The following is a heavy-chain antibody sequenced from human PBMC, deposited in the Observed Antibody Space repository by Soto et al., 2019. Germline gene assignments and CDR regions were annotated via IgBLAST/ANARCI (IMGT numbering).Heavy chain of an antibody. CDR3: ARPRDFWSGNDAFDI. D-gene: IGHD3-3*01. Sequence: XATLSLICTVRGVSVSSVSFYSSWIRHPPGKGLEWIGYMYYSGSTNYNPSLKSRVTISLDTSKNQFSLKLSSVTAADTAVYFCARPRDFWSGNDAFDICAQGTMVTVS. J-gene: IGHJ3*02. V-gene: IGHV4-61*01. CDR1: GVSVSSVSFY. CDR2: MYYSGST.